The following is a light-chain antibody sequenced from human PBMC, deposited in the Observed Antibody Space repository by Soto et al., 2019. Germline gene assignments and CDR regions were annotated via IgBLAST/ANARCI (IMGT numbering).Light chain of an antibody. Sequence: QSVLTQPPSASGTPGQRVTISCSGSSSNIGSNTVNWYQQLPGTAPKLLIYSNNQRPSGVPDRFCGSKSGTSASLATSGLQSEDEADYYCAAWADSMNYPVFGGGTKLSFL. CDR1: SSNIGSNT. J-gene: IGLJ2*01. CDR3: AAWADSMNYPV. CDR2: SNN. V-gene: IGLV1-44*01.